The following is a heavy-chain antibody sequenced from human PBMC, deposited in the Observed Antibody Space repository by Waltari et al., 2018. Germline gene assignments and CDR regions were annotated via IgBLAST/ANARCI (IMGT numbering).Heavy chain of an antibody. V-gene: IGHV4-30-4*01. CDR3: ARDFGYSSAD. D-gene: IGHD2-15*01. Sequence: QVRLQESGPGLVKSSQTLSLTCTVSGGSIRNANYYWSWSRQSTGKGLEWIGDIYYNGNTNKNPSLKSRITMSVDTSKNQFSLKLTSVTAADTAVYYCARDFGYSSADWGQGILVTVSS. CDR1: GGSIRNANYY. CDR2: IYYNGNT. J-gene: IGHJ4*02.